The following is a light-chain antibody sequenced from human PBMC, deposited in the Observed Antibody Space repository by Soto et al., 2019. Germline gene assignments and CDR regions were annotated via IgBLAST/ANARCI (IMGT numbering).Light chain of an antibody. CDR1: SANIGAAYN. CDR3: QSSASSLSGYV. Sequence: QAVRTEHASVSGSPGQSITISCTGSSANIGAAYNVDWYQQLPGTAPKLLIYGNNNRPSGVPARFSGSKSGTSASLAIAGLQAEDEGDYYCQSSASSLSGYVFGTGTKVTVL. CDR2: GNN. V-gene: IGLV1-40*01. J-gene: IGLJ1*01.